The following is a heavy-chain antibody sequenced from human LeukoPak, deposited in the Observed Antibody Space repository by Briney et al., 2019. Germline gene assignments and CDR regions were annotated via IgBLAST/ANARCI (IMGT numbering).Heavy chain of an antibody. CDR2: IYYSGST. J-gene: IGHJ4*02. CDR1: GGSISSSSYY. V-gene: IGHV4-39*07. CDR3: ASLKTSGYDFPPYYFDY. Sequence: SETLSLTCTVSGGSISSSSYYWGWIRQPPGKGLEWIGSIYYSGSTYYNPSLKSRVTISVDTSKNQFSLKLSSVTAADTAVYYCASLKTSGYDFPPYYFDYWGQGTLVTVSS. D-gene: IGHD5-12*01.